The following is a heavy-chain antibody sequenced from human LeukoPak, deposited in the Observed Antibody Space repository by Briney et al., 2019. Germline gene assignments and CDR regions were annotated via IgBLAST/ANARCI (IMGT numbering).Heavy chain of an antibody. J-gene: IGHJ4*02. V-gene: IGHV1-8*01. CDR1: GYTFTSYH. CDR3: ARGVAAGYDY. Sequence: GASVKVSCKASGYTFTSYHINWVRQATGQGLEWMGWMSPNSGDTGVAQKFQGRVTMTRNTSITTAYMELSSLRSDDTAIYYCARGVAAGYDYWGQGTLVTVSS. CDR2: MSPNSGDT. D-gene: IGHD6-13*01.